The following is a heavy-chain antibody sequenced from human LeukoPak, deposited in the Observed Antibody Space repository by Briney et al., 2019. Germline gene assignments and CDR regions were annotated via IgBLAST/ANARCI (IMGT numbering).Heavy chain of an antibody. J-gene: IGHJ6*02. CDR3: AREGAYSYGMDV. V-gene: IGHV3-30-3*01. D-gene: IGHD3-16*01. CDR1: GFTFSSYA. CDR2: ISYDGSNK. Sequence: PGGSLRLSCAASGFTFSSYAMHWVRQAPGKGLEWVAVISYDGSNKYYADSVKGRFTISRDNSKNTLYLQMNSLRAEDTAVYYCAREGAYSYGMDVWGQGTTVTVSS.